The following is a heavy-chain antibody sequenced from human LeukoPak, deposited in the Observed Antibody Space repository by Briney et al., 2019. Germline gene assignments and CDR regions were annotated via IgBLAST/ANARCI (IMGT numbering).Heavy chain of an antibody. CDR2: INTDGSST. D-gene: IGHD3-3*01. Sequence: PGGSLRLSCAASGFTFSSYWMHWVRQAPGKGLVWVSRINTDGSSTSYADSVKGRFTISRDNAKNTLYLQMNSLRTEDTAVYYCARSHTSITIFGVVIFHAFDIWGQGTMVTVSS. V-gene: IGHV3-74*01. CDR3: ARSHTSITIFGVVIFHAFDI. J-gene: IGHJ3*02. CDR1: GFTFSSYW.